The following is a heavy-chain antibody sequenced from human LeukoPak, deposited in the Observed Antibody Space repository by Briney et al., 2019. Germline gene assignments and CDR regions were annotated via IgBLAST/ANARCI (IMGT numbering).Heavy chain of an antibody. J-gene: IGHJ5*02. CDR3: ARALGAFGEFDP. CDR2: ISSSSSYI. D-gene: IGHD3-10*01. CDR1: GFTFSSYS. Sequence: GGSLRLSCAASGFTFSSYSMNWVRQAPGKGLEWVSSISSSSSYIYYADSVKGRFTISRDNAKNSLYLQMNSLRAEDTAVYYCARALGAFGEFDPWGQGTLVTVSS. V-gene: IGHV3-21*01.